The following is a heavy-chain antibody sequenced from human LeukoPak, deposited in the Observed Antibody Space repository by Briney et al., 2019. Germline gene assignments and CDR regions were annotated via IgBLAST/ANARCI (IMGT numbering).Heavy chain of an antibody. CDR1: GYTFTSYY. V-gene: IGHV1-46*01. J-gene: IGHJ6*03. Sequence: ASVKVSCKASGYTFTSYYIHWVRQAPGQGLEWMGLINPSGGSTNYAQKFQGRVTMTRDTSTSTFYMELSSLRSEDTAVYYCARDRGYYDFSDYYYYMDVWGKGTTVTVSS. CDR2: INPSGGST. D-gene: IGHD3-3*01. CDR3: ARDRGYYDFSDYYYYMDV.